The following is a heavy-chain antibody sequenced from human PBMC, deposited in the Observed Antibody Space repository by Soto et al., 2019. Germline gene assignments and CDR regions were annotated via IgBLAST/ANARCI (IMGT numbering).Heavy chain of an antibody. V-gene: IGHV3-23*01. CDR2: ISGRGGST. CDR3: AKDEDSSGWLHDDY. J-gene: IGHJ4*02. Sequence: EVQLLESGGGLVQPGGSLRLSCAASGFTFSSYAMSSVRQAPGKGLEWVSAISGRGGSTYYADSVKGRFTISTDNSKNTLYLQMNSLRAEDTAVYYGAKDEDSSGWLHDDYWGQGTLVSVAS. D-gene: IGHD6-19*01. CDR1: GFTFSSYA.